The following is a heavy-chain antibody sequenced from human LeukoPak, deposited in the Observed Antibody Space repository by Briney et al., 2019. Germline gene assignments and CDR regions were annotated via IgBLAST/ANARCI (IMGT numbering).Heavy chain of an antibody. CDR1: GYTFTSYA. J-gene: IGHJ5*02. CDR2: IIPIFGTA. V-gene: IGHV1-69*13. Sequence: GASVKVSCKASGYTFTSYAISWVRQAPGQGLEWMGGIIPIFGTANYAQKFQGRVTITADESTSTAYMELSSLRSEDTAVYYCARDPHHSGYDSWFDPWGQGTLVTVSS. CDR3: ARDPHHSGYDSWFDP. D-gene: IGHD5-12*01.